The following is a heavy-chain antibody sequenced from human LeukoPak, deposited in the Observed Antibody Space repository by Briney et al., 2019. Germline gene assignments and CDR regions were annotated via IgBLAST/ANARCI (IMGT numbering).Heavy chain of an antibody. Sequence: PGGSLRLSCAASGFTVSSKYMSWVRQAPGKRPEWVSVIYGHGPTYYADSVKGRFTISRDISENTVYFQMNSLRVEDTAVYYCARGGIGGPGSGYFDLWGRGTLVTVSS. CDR3: ARGGIGGPGSGYFDL. CDR1: GFTVSSKY. D-gene: IGHD3-10*01. CDR2: IYGHGPT. V-gene: IGHV3-53*01. J-gene: IGHJ2*01.